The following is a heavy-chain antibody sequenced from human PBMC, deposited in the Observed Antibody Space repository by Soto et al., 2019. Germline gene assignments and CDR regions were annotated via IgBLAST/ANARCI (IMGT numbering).Heavy chain of an antibody. CDR2: INHRGST. J-gene: IGHJ4*02. CDR3: ARGDGGFRYFDWVI. Sequence: SETLSLTCAVYGGSGGSFSGYYWSWIRQPLGKGLEWIGEINHRGSTNYNPSLKSRVTISVDTSRKQFSLKVTSVTAADTAVYYCARGDGGFRYFDWVIWGQGTQVTVSS. CDR1: GGSGGSFSGYY. D-gene: IGHD3-9*01. V-gene: IGHV4-34*01.